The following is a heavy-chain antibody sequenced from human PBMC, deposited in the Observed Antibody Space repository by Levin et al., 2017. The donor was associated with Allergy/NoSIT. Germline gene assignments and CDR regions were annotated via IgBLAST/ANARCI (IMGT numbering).Heavy chain of an antibody. CDR1: GYTLTELS. D-gene: IGHD5-18*01. Sequence: ASVKVSCKVSGYTLTELSMHWVRQAPGKGLEWMGGFDPEDGETIYAQKFQGRVTMTEDTSTDTAYMELSSLRSEDTAVYYCAAGLDGYGYEANFDFWGQGTLVTVSS. V-gene: IGHV1-24*01. CDR3: AAGLDGYGYEANFDF. CDR2: FDPEDGET. J-gene: IGHJ4*02.